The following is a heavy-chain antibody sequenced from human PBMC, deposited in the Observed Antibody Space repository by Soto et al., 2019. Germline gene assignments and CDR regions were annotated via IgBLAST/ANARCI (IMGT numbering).Heavy chain of an antibody. CDR3: ASRNFDSSGYYLVYYGMDV. CDR1: GSTFSSYA. J-gene: IGHJ6*02. Sequence: ASVKVSCKASGSTFSSYAISWVRQAPGQGLEWMGGIIPIFGTANYAQKFQGRVTITADESTSTAYMELSSLRSEDTAVYYCASRNFDSSGYYLVYYGMDVWGQGTTVTVSS. CDR2: IIPIFGTA. D-gene: IGHD3-22*01. V-gene: IGHV1-69*13.